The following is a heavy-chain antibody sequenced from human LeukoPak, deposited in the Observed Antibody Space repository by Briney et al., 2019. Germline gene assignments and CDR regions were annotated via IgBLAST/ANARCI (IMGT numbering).Heavy chain of an antibody. Sequence: GGSLRLSCAASGFTFSDYYMSWIRQAPGKGLEWVSYISSSGSTIYYADSVKGRFTISRDNAKNLMYLQMNSLRAEDTAVYYCARDRIKSGSYYFDYWGQGTLVTVSS. CDR3: ARDRIKSGSYYFDY. D-gene: IGHD1-26*01. J-gene: IGHJ4*02. V-gene: IGHV3-11*04. CDR2: ISSSGSTI. CDR1: GFTFSDYY.